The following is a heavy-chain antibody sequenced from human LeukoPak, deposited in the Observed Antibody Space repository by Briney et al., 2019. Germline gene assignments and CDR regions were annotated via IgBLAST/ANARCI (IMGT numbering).Heavy chain of an antibody. J-gene: IGHJ4*02. D-gene: IGHD3-10*01. CDR1: ATSLIRFH. V-gene: IGHV4-4*07. CDR2: IYSNGAA. CDR3: ARKDGDY. Sequence: PSEPLSLTCPVSATSLIRFHWTGFRQPAGKRPEWIGLIYSNGAATFNPSLRSRVAMSVDLVKNQLFLKVASVTAAHTAIYYCARKDGDYWGQGTLVTVSS.